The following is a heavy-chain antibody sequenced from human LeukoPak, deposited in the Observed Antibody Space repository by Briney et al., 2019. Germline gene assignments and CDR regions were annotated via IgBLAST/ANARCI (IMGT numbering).Heavy chain of an antibody. CDR3: ARDGGVGATVSFSMDV. Sequence: GGSLRLSCAASGFTSSSYWMSWVRQAPGKGLEWVANIKQDGSEKYYVDSVKGRFTISRDNAKNSLYLQMNSLRAEDTAVYYCARDGGVGATVSFSMDVWGKGTTVTVSS. D-gene: IGHD1-26*01. CDR2: IKQDGSEK. J-gene: IGHJ6*04. CDR1: GFTSSSYW. V-gene: IGHV3-7*03.